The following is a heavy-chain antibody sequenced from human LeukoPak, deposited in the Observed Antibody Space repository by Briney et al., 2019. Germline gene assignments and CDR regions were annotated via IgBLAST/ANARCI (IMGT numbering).Heavy chain of an antibody. V-gene: IGHV3-72*01. D-gene: IGHD2-15*01. CDR2: IRNKANSYTT. CDR1: GFTFSDHY. J-gene: IGHJ4*02. Sequence: PGGSLRLSCAASGFTFSDHYMDWVRQAPEKGLEWVGRIRNKANSYTTEYAASVKGRFTVSRDDSKNSLYLQMSSLKTEDTAVYYCAREDLVVTNCFFDYWGQGTLVTVSS. CDR3: AREDLVVTNCFFDY.